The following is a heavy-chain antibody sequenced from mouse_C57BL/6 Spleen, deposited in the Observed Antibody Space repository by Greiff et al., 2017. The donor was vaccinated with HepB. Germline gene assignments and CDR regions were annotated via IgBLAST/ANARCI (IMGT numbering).Heavy chain of an antibody. D-gene: IGHD3-3*01. CDR3: ARPAGTGYYFDY. V-gene: IGHV5-17*01. Sequence: EVMLVESGGGLVKPGGSLKLSCAASGFTFSDYGMHWVRQAPEKGLVWVAYISSGSSTIYYADTVKGRFTISRDNAKNTLFLQMTSLRSEDTAMYYCARPAGTGYYFDYWGQGTTLTVSS. CDR2: ISSGSSTI. J-gene: IGHJ2*01. CDR1: GFTFSDYG.